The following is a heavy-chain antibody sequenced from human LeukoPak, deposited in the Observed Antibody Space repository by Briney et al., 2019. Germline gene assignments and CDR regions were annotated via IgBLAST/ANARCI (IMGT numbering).Heavy chain of an antibody. D-gene: IGHD2-15*01. Sequence: SETLSLTCTVSGGSISSYYWSWIRQPPGKGLEWIGYIYYSGSTNYNPSLKSRVTISVDPSKNQFSLKLSSVTAAYTAVYYCAGDGGPYYYYYMDVWGKGATVTVSS. CDR3: AGDGGPYYYYYMDV. V-gene: IGHV4-59*01. CDR1: GGSISSYY. CDR2: IYYSGST. J-gene: IGHJ6*03.